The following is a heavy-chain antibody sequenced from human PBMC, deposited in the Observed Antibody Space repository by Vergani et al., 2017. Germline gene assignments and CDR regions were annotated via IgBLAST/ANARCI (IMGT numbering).Heavy chain of an antibody. D-gene: IGHD3-22*01. CDR1: GYSFTSYW. V-gene: IGHV5-51*01. CDR2: IYPGDSDT. Sequence: EVQLVQSGAEVKKPGESLKISCKGSGYSFTSYWIGWVRQMPGKGLEWMGMIYPGDSDTRYSPSFQGQVTSSADKSISTAYLQWSSLKASDTAMYYCARPKYYYDSSGDCFDYWGQGTLVTVSS. CDR3: ARPKYYYDSSGDCFDY. J-gene: IGHJ4*02.